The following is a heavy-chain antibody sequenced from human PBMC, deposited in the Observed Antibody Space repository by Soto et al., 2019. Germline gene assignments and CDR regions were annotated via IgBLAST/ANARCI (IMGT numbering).Heavy chain of an antibody. CDR2: MNPNSGNT. V-gene: IGHV1-8*01. J-gene: IGHJ5*02. CDR1: GYTFTSYD. D-gene: IGHD6-19*01. Sequence: ASVKVSCKASGYTFTSYDINWVRQATGQGLEWMGWMNPNSGNTGYAQKFQGRVTMTRNTSISTAYMELSSLRSEDTAVYYCAIDSYSSGWPPRGITGFDPWGQGTLVTVSS. CDR3: AIDSYSSGWPPRGITGFDP.